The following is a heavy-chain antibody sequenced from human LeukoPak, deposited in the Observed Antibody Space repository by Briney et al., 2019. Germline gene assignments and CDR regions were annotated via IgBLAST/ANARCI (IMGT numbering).Heavy chain of an antibody. J-gene: IGHJ4*02. V-gene: IGHV1-2*02. Sequence: ASVKVSCKASGYTFTGYYMHWVRQAPGQGLEWMGWINPNSGGTNYAQTFQGRVTMTRDTSISTAYMELSRLRSDDTAVYYCARGTYGDYVDFDYWGKGTLVTVSS. CDR3: ARGTYGDYVDFDY. CDR2: INPNSGGT. CDR1: GYTFTGYY. D-gene: IGHD4-17*01.